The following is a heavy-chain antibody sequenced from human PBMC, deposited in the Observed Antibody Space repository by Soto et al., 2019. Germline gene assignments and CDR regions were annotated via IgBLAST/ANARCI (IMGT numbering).Heavy chain of an antibody. CDR2: IRQDGGAK. Sequence: LRLSCAASGFTFSSHWMSWVRQAPGKGLEWVANIRQDGGAKNYADSVKGRFTISRDNAKNSLDLQMNSLRVEDTAVYYCARENVGTFFGGRGFVFAIWGHGTMVTVSS. CDR1: GFTFSSHW. CDR3: ARENVGTFFGGRGFVFAI. D-gene: IGHD3-3*01. J-gene: IGHJ3*02. V-gene: IGHV3-7*03.